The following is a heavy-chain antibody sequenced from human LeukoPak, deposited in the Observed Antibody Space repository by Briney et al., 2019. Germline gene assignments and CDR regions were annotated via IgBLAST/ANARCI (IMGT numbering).Heavy chain of an antibody. CDR1: GDSVSSNSPA. V-gene: IGHV6-1*01. CDR2: TYYRSKWYN. CDR3: ARNMEGFDY. J-gene: IGHJ4*02. Sequence: SQTLSLTCAISGDSVSSNSPAWNWIRQSPSRGLEWLGRTYYRSKWYNDYAVSVKSRITINPDTSKHKFSLQLNSVTPEDTAIYYCARNMEGFDYWGQGTLVPVSS. D-gene: IGHD3-3*01.